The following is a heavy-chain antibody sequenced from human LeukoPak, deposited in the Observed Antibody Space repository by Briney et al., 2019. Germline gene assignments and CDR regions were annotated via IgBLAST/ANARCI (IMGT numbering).Heavy chain of an antibody. CDR3: ARDGDDSSGYGY. D-gene: IGHD3-22*01. V-gene: IGHV3-66*01. J-gene: IGHJ4*02. CDR2: IYSGGST. CDR1: GFTVSSNY. Sequence: PGGSLRLSCAASGFTVSSNYMSWVRQAPGKGLEWVSVIYSGGSTYYADSVKGRFTISRDNSKNTLYLQMNSLRAEDTAVYYCARDGDDSSGYGYWSQGTLVTVSS.